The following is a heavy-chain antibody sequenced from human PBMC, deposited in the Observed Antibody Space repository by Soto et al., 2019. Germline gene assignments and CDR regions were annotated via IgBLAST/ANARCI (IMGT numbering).Heavy chain of an antibody. J-gene: IGHJ6*02. D-gene: IGHD1-26*01. CDR3: DSSSLHGMGF. V-gene: IGHV4-30-4*01. CDR2: SYYSGNA. CDR1: GGSISSGYYY. Sequence: PSETLSLTCSVSGGSISSGYYYWSWIRQPPGNGLEWIGNSYYSGNAYYNPSLKSRLIISLDTSKNQLSPKVGSVTAADTTVYYSDSSSLHGMGFWGQGTTVT.